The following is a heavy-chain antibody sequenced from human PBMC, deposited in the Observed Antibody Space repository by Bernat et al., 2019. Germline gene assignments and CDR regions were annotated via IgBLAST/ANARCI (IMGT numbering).Heavy chain of an antibody. J-gene: IGHJ5*02. CDR1: GGSISSGDYY. Sequence: QVQLQQWGAGLLKPSETLSLTCALYGGSISSGDYYWSWIRQPPGKGLEWIGYIYYSGSTYYNPSLKSRVTISVDTSKNQFSLKLSSVTAADTAVYYCARDREYDSSGRALGNWFDPWGQGTLVTVSS. CDR2: IYYSGST. CDR3: ARDREYDSSGRALGNWFDP. V-gene: IGHV4-30-4*01. D-gene: IGHD3-22*01.